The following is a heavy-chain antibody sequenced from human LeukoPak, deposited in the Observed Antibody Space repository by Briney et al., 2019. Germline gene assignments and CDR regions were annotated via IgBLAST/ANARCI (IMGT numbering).Heavy chain of an antibody. V-gene: IGHV3-21*04. CDR3: ARWGWEYCSGGSCYFPFDY. D-gene: IGHD2-15*01. CDR2: ISWRSSDI. J-gene: IGHJ4*02. CDR1: GFALSSYN. Sequence: TGGSLRLSCAASGFALSSYNMKWARQAPGKGLEWVSSISWRSSDIEYAASVKGRFTISRDNAKNSLYLQMNSLRAEDTAVYYCARWGWEYCSGGSCYFPFDYWGQGTLVTVSS.